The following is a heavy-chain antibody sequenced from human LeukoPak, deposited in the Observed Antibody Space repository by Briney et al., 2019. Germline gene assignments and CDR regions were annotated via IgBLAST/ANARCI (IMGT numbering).Heavy chain of an antibody. Sequence: PSETLSLTCAVYGGSFSGYYWSWIRQPPGKGLEWIGEINHSGSTNYNPSLKSRVTISVDTSKNQFSLKLSSVTAADTAVYYCARGHIDSSSWGFDYWGQGTLVTVSS. D-gene: IGHD6-13*01. CDR2: INHSGST. CDR3: ARGHIDSSSWGFDY. V-gene: IGHV4-34*01. J-gene: IGHJ4*02. CDR1: GGSFSGYY.